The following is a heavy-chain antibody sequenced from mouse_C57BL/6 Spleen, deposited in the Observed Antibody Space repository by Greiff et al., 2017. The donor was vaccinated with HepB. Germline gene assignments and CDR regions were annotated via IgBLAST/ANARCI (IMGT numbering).Heavy chain of an antibody. CDR2: IHPNSGST. J-gene: IGHJ3*01. Sequence: QVQLQQPGAELVKPGASVKLSCKASGYTFTSYWMHWVKQRPGQGLEWIGMIHPNSGSTTYNDKFDSNATLTVDKSSSTAYMQLSSLISEDSAVYYCARRGTAQAKAWFAYWGQGTLVTVSA. V-gene: IGHV1-64*01. CDR1: GYTFTSYW. D-gene: IGHD3-2*02. CDR3: ARRGTAQAKAWFAY.